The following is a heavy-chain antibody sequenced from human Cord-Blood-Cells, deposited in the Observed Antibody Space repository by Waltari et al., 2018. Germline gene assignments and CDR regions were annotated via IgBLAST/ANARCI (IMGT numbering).Heavy chain of an antibody. CDR2: INHSGST. CDR1: GGSFSGYY. V-gene: IGHV4-34*01. J-gene: IGHJ4*02. CDR3: ARLMGDY. Sequence: QVQLPQWGAGLLKPSATLSLTCAAYGGSFSGYYWSWIRQPPGKGLEWIGEINHSGSTNYNPSLKSRVTISVDTSKNQFSLKLSSVTAADTAVYYCARLMGDYWGQGTLVTVSS. D-gene: IGHD3-16*01.